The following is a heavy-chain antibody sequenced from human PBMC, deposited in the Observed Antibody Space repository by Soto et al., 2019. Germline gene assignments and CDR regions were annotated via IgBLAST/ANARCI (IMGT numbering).Heavy chain of an antibody. V-gene: IGHV3-23*01. CDR2: ISGSGGST. D-gene: IGHD2-2*01. Sequence: PGGSLRLSCAASGFTFSSYAMSWVRQAPGKGLEWVSAISGSGGSTYYADSVKGRFTISRDNSKNTLYLQMNSLRAEDTAVYYCAKEGVPAAIKFNWFDPWGQGTLVTVSS. CDR1: GFTFSSYA. CDR3: AKEGVPAAIKFNWFDP. J-gene: IGHJ5*02.